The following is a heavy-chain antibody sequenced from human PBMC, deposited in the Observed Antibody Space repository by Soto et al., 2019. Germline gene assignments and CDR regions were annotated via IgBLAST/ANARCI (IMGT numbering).Heavy chain of an antibody. D-gene: IGHD6-19*01. J-gene: IGHJ5*02. CDR2: IYYSGST. CDR3: ARSYSSGWYRFDP. Sequence: PLETLSLTCTVSGGSISSYYWSWIRQPPGKGLEWIGYIYYSGSTNYNPSLKSRVTISVDTSKNQFSLKLSSVTAADTAVYYCARSYSSGWYRFDPWGQGTLVTVSS. CDR1: GGSISSYY. V-gene: IGHV4-59*01.